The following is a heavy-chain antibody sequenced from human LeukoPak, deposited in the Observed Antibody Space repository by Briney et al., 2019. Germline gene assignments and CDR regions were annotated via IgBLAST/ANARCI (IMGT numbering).Heavy chain of an antibody. CDR3: TGLKGTGWPMDY. CDR2: IRSKAYGGTT. CDR1: GFTFGDYA. J-gene: IGHJ4*02. V-gene: IGHV3-49*03. Sequence: SGGSLRLSCTASGFTFGDYAMSWFRQAPGKGLECVGFIRSKAYGGTTEYAASVKGRFTISRDDSKSIAYLQMNGLKTDDTAVYYCTGLKGTGWPMDYWGQGTLATVSS. D-gene: IGHD6-19*01.